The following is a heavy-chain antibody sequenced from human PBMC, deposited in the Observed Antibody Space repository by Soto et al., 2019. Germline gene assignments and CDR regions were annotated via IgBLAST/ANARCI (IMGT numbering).Heavy chain of an antibody. CDR2: IYHSGSP. V-gene: IGHV4-30-2*01. D-gene: IGHD2-15*01. Sequence: PSETLSLTCAVSGGSISSGGYSWSRIRQPPGKGLEWIGYIYHSGSPYYNPSLKSRVTISVDRSKNQFSLKLSSVTAADTAVYYCARGTVVTGNFDYWGQGTLVTVSS. J-gene: IGHJ4*02. CDR3: ARGTVVTGNFDY. CDR1: GGSISSGGYS.